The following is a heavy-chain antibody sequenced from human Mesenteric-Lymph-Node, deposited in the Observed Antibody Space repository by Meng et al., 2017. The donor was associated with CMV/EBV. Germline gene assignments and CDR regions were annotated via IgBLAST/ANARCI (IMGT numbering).Heavy chain of an antibody. D-gene: IGHD6-19*01. V-gene: IGHV4-59*01. CDR3: ARGSSGWYRGFDI. CDR2: INNTGST. J-gene: IGHJ3*02. Sequence: SETLSLTCTVSGGSISSYYWSWIRQPPGKGLEWIGYINNTGSTNYNPSLKSRVTISLDTSKNQFSLKLSSVTAADMAVYYCARGSSGWYRGFDIWGQGTMVTVSS. CDR1: GGSISSYY.